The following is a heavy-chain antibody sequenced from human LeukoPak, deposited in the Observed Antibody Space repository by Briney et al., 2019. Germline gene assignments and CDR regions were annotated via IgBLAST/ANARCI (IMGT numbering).Heavy chain of an antibody. J-gene: IGHJ6*02. Sequence: SETLSLTCTVSGGSISSYYWSWIRQPPGKGLEWIGYIYYSGSTNYNPSLKSRVTISVDTSKNQFSLKLSSVIAADTAVYYCARKRQYYGMDVWGQGTTVTVSS. V-gene: IGHV4-59*01. CDR2: IYYSGST. CDR3: ARKRQYYGMDV. CDR1: GGSISSYY.